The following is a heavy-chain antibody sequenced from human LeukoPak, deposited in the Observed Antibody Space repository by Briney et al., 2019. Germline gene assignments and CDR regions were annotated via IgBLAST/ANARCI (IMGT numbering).Heavy chain of an antibody. Sequence: GASVKVSCKASGYTFTNYYMQWVRQAPGQGLEWIGMINPSPGSTTYAQKFQGRVTMTRDTSTSTVYMELSSLRSEDTAVYYCARGGLLQKYNCFDPWGQGTLVTVSS. CDR1: GYTFTNYY. CDR3: ARGGLLQKYNCFDP. D-gene: IGHD3-10*01. V-gene: IGHV1-46*01. J-gene: IGHJ5*02. CDR2: INPSPGST.